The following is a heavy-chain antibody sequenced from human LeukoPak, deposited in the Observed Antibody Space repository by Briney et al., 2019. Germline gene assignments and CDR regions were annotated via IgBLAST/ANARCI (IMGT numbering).Heavy chain of an antibody. J-gene: IGHJ4*02. D-gene: IGHD3-9*01. CDR1: GGSISSYY. CDR2: IYYSGST. V-gene: IGHV4-59*12. CDR3: ARAIRYLLTGYPPYYFDY. Sequence: PSETLSLTCTVSGGSISSYYWSWIRQPPGKGLEWIGYIYYSGSTYYNPSLKSRVTISVDTSKNQFSLKLSSVTAADTAVYYCARAIRYLLTGYPPYYFDYWGQGTLVTVSS.